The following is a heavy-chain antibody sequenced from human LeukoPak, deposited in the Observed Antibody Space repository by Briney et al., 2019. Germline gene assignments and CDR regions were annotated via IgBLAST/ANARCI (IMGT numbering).Heavy chain of an antibody. J-gene: IGHJ3*02. CDR1: GYSFTSYW. V-gene: IGHV5-51*01. CDR3: ARFTSLDAFDI. CDR2: MYPGDSDT. Sequence: GESLKISCKGSGYSFTSYWIGWVRQMPGKGLEWMGIMYPGDSDTRYSPSFQGQVTTSADKSISTAYLQWSSLKASDTAMYYCARFTSLDAFDIWGQGTMVTVSS. D-gene: IGHD2-2*01.